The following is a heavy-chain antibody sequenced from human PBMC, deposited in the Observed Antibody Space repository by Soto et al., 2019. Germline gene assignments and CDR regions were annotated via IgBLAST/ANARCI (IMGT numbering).Heavy chain of an antibody. CDR3: ARVKLGYCSSTSCYASAFDI. V-gene: IGHV1-2*04. D-gene: IGHD2-2*01. CDR1: GYTFTGYY. CDR2: INPNSGGT. J-gene: IGHJ3*02. Sequence: ASVKVSCKASGYTFTGYYMHWVRQAPGQGLEWMGWINPNSGGTNYAQKFQGWVTMTRDTSISTAYMELSRLRSDDTAVYYCARVKLGYCSSTSCYASAFDIWGQGQWSPSPQ.